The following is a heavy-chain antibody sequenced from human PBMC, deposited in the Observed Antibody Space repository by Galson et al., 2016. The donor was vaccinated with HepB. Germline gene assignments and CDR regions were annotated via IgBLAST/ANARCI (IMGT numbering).Heavy chain of an antibody. CDR2: VYTNGST. J-gene: IGHJ4*02. D-gene: IGHD3-16*02. Sequence: TLSLTCGVSGGSISSGNYHWGWVRQPAGKGLEWIGRVYTNGSTNNNPSLKSRVTLSIDTSTNQFSLKLNSVTAADTAVYYCARGGDYIWGTHRPLDYWGQGALVTVSS. CDR1: GGSISSGNYH. V-gene: IGHV4-61*02. CDR3: ARGGDYIWGTHRPLDY.